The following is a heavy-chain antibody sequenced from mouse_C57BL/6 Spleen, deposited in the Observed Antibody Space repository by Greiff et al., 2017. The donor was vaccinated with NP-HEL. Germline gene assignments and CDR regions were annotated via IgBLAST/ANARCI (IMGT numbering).Heavy chain of an antibody. CDR2: ISSGGSYT. CDR1: GFTFSSYG. J-gene: IGHJ4*01. D-gene: IGHD5-5*01. V-gene: IGHV5-6*01. Sequence: EVKLMESGGDLVKPGGSLKLSCAASGFTFSSYGMSWVRQTPDKRLEWVATISSGGSYTYYPDSVKGRFTISRDNAKNTLYLQMSSLKSEDTAMYYCAPRGLPDYWGQGTSVTVSS. CDR3: APRGLPDY.